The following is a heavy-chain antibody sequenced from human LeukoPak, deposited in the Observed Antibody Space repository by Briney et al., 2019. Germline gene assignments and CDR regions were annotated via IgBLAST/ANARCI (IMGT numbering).Heavy chain of an antibody. D-gene: IGHD2-2*01. CDR3: AKGCVPAAIWYFDY. CDR1: GFTFSSYG. J-gene: IGHJ4*02. CDR2: ISYDGSNK. V-gene: IGHV3-30*18. Sequence: PGRSLRLSCAASGFTFSSYGMHWVRQAPGKGLEWVAVISYDGSNKYYADSVKGRFTISRDNSKNTLYLQMNSLRAEDTAVYYCAKGCVPAAIWYFDYWGQGTLVTVSS.